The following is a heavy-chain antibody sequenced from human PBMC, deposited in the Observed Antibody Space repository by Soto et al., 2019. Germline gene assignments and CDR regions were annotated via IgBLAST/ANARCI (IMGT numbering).Heavy chain of an antibody. V-gene: IGHV3-66*01. CDR2: IYSAGSA. Sequence: EVQLVESGGGLVQPGGSLRLSCAASGFTVSSYYMSWVRQAPGKGLEWVSVIYSAGSADFADSVKGRFTISRDNSKNTLYLQMRLLRAADTAVYYCARVNSSSYHYFDYWGQGTLVTVSS. CDR3: ARVNSSSYHYFDY. D-gene: IGHD6-13*01. CDR1: GFTVSSYY. J-gene: IGHJ4*02.